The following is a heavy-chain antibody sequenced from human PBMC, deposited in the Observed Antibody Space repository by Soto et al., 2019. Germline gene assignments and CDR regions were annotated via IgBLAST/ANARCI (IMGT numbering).Heavy chain of an antibody. J-gene: IGHJ4*02. CDR2: ISYDGSNK. Sequence: GGSLRLSCAASGFTFSSYGMHWVRQAPGKGLEWVAVISYDGSNKYYADSVKGRFTISRDNSKNTLYLQMNSLRAEDTAVYYCAKDSSASYLGYEDYWGQGTLVTVSS. CDR1: GFTFSSYG. D-gene: IGHD5-12*01. V-gene: IGHV3-30*18. CDR3: AKDSSASYLGYEDY.